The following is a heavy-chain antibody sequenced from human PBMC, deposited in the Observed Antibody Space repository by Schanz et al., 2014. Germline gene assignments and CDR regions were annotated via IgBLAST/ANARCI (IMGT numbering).Heavy chain of an antibody. CDR3: VRVKGEHSGHDYIVY. Sequence: QVPLQESGPGLVKPSETLSVTCTVSGGSINNYFWTWIRQPAGKGLEWIGRIYSNGISHYNPSLESRVTMSVDPSKNKFSLNLTPVTPADTAIYYCVRVKGEHSGHDYIVYWGQGIQVTVSP. J-gene: IGHJ4*02. V-gene: IGHV4-4*07. D-gene: IGHD5-12*01. CDR2: IYSNGIS. CDR1: GGSINNYF.